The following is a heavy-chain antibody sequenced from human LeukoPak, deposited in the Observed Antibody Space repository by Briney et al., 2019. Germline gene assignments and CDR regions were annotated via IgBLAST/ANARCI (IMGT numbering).Heavy chain of an antibody. CDR2: IIPIFGTA. Sequence: GSSVKVSCKASGGTFSSYAISWVRQAPGQGLEWMGGIIPIFGTANYAQKFQGRVTITADESTSTAYMELSSLRSEDTAVYYCARERGYSGYENSYYFDYWGQGTLVTVSS. D-gene: IGHD5-12*01. J-gene: IGHJ4*02. CDR1: GGTFSSYA. V-gene: IGHV1-69*01. CDR3: ARERGYSGYENSYYFDY.